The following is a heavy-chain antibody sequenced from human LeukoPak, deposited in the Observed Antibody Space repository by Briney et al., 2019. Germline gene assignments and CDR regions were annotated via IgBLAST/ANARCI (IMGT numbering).Heavy chain of an antibody. CDR3: AANSADENTLGSSYKV. J-gene: IGHJ4*02. D-gene: IGHD3-10*01. CDR1: GGSFSGYY. V-gene: IGHV4-34*01. Sequence: SETLSLTCAVYGGSFSGYYWNWIRQPPEKGLEWIGEINHSGSTNYNPSLKSRVTISVDTSKNQFSLKLSSVTAADTAVYYCAANSADENTLGSSYKVWGQGTLVTISS. CDR2: INHSGST.